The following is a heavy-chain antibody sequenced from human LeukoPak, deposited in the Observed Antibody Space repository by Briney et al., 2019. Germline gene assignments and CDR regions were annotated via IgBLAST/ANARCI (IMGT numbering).Heavy chain of an antibody. D-gene: IGHD6-13*01. Sequence: GSLRLSCAASRFTFSSYWMSWIRQPPGKGLEWIGYIFYSGSTNYNPSLKSRVTISVDTSKNQFSLKLSSVTAADTAVYYCARVYYSNSYDYWYFDLWGRGTLVTVSS. V-gene: IGHV4-59*01. CDR3: ARVYYSNSYDYWYFDL. CDR1: RFTFSSYW. CDR2: IFYSGST. J-gene: IGHJ2*01.